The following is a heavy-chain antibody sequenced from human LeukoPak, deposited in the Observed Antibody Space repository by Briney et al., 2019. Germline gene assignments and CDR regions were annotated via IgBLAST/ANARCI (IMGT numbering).Heavy chain of an antibody. V-gene: IGHV4-34*12. CDR3: ARRGGTYYYDSSGYYRFDY. CDR2: IIHSGST. J-gene: IGHJ4*02. CDR1: GGSFSGYY. Sequence: SETLSLTCAVYGGSFSGYYWSWIRQPPGKGLEWIGEIIHSGSTNYNPSLKSRVTISVDTSKNQFSLKLSSVTAADTAVYYCARRGGTYYYDSSGYYRFDYWGQGTLVTVSS. D-gene: IGHD3-22*01.